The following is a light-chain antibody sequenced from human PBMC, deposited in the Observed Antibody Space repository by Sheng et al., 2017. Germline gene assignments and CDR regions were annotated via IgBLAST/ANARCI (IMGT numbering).Light chain of an antibody. CDR2: VHP. Sequence: DIQLTQSPSSLSASVGDRVTITCRASQVVSNSVAWYQTKTRQTPLNSSSMVHPDWRGGVPSRFSGSASGTDYTLTISSLQPEDFATYYCQQYYNSLFSFGQGTKLEIK. J-gene: IGKJ2*03. CDR1: QVVSNS. CDR3: QQYYNSLFS. V-gene: IGKV1-NL1*01.